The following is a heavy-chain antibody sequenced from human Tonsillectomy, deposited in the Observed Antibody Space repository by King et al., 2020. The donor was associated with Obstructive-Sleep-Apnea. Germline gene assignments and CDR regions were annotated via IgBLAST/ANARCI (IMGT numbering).Heavy chain of an antibody. V-gene: IGHV3-23*04. CDR2: ISGSGGNT. J-gene: IGHJ4*02. Sequence: VRLVESGGGLVQPGGSLRLSCAASGFTFSSSAMSWVRQASGKGLEWVSVISGSGGNTYHADSVKGRFTISRDNSKNTLYLQMNSLRAEDTAVYYCASTPITMIRGVIIAGYFDYWGQGTLVTVSS. D-gene: IGHD3-10*01. CDR1: GFTFSSSA. CDR3: ASTPITMIRGVIIAGYFDY.